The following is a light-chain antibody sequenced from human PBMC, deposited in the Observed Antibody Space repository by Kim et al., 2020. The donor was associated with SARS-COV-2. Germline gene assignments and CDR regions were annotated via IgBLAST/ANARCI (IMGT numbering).Light chain of an antibody. V-gene: IGKV1-39*01. J-gene: IGKJ2*01. CDR3: QQSYSTPYT. CDR1: QDIRND. CDR2: GAS. Sequence: DIQMTQSPSSLSASVGDRVTITCRASQDIRNDLGWYQQNPGRAPKRLIYGASSLQSGVPSRFSGSGSGTDFTLTISSLQPEDFATYYCQQSYSTPYTFGQGTKLEI.